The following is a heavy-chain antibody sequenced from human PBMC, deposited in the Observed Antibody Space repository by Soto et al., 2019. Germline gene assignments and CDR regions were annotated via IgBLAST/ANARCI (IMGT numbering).Heavy chain of an antibody. CDR1: GFTFSSYW. CDR3: ARSITGYSYADS. Sequence: EVQLVESGGGLVQPGGSLRLSCAASGFTFSSYWMHWVRQAPGKGLVWVSRINSDGSSTVYVDSVKGRFSISRDNAKNTLYLQMNSLRDEDTAVYYCARSITGYSYADSWGQGTLVTVSS. CDR2: INSDGSST. J-gene: IGHJ4*02. D-gene: IGHD5-18*01. V-gene: IGHV3-74*01.